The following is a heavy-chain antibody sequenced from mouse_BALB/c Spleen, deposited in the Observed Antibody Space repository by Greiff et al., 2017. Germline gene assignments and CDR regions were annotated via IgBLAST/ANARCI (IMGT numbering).Heavy chain of an antibody. CDR1: GYTFTSYV. D-gene: IGHD1-2*01. CDR3: ARGSTTATLYYYAMDY. CDR2: INPYNDGT. V-gene: IGHV1-14*01. Sequence: EVQLKESGPELVKPGASVKMSCKASGYTFTSYVMHWVKQKPGQGLEWIGYINPYNDGTKYNEKFKGKATLTSDKSSSTAYMELSSLTSEDSAVYYCARGSTTATLYYYAMDYWGQGTSVTVSS. J-gene: IGHJ4*01.